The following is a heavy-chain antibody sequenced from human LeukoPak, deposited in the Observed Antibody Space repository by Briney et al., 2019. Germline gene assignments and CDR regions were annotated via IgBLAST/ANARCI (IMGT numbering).Heavy chain of an antibody. CDR2: ISGSGGST. CDR1: GFTFSSYG. J-gene: IGHJ4*02. Sequence: PGGTLRLSCAASGFTFSSYGMSWVRQAPGKGLEWVSAISGSGGSTYYADSVKGRSTISRDNSKNTLYLQMNSLRAEDTAVYYCAKDGGHPDFDYWGQGTLVTVSS. CDR3: AKDGGHPDFDY. D-gene: IGHD3-16*01. V-gene: IGHV3-23*01.